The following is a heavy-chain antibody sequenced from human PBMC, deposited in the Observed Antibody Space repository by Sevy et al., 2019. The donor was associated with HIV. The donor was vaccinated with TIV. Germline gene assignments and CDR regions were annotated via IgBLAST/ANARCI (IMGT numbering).Heavy chain of an antibody. Sequence: ASVKVSCKASGGTFSSYAISWVRQVPGQGLEWMGGIIPIFGTANYAQKFQGRVTITADESTSTAYMELSSLRSEDTAVYYCARGGFWSGYYTLTNYYYYMDVWGKGTTVTVSS. J-gene: IGHJ6*03. CDR1: GGTFSSYA. CDR3: ARGGFWSGYYTLTNYYYYMDV. CDR2: IIPIFGTA. V-gene: IGHV1-69*13. D-gene: IGHD3-3*01.